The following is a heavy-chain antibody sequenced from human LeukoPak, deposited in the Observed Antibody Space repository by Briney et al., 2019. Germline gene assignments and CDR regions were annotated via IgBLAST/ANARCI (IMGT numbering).Heavy chain of an antibody. CDR1: GGSFSGYY. D-gene: IGHD3-10*01. J-gene: IGHJ5*02. Sequence: SETLSLTCAVYGGSFSGYYWSWIRQPPGKGLEWIGEINHSGSTNYNPSLKSRVTISVDTSKNQFSLKLSSVTAADTAVYYCARDRLYYAGIWFDPWGQGTLVTVSS. CDR2: INHSGST. CDR3: ARDRLYYAGIWFDP. V-gene: IGHV4-34*01.